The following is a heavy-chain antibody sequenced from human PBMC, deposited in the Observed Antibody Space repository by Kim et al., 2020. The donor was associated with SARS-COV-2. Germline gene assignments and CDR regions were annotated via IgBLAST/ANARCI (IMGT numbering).Heavy chain of an antibody. J-gene: IGHJ6*02. V-gene: IGHV1-3*01. Sequence: ASVKVSCKASGYTFTSYAMHWVRQAPGQRLEWMGWINAGNGNTKYSQKFQGRVTITRDTSASTAYMELSSLRSEDTAVYYCARVNPLSIAARPYYYYYGMDVWGQGTTVTVSS. CDR3: ARVNPLSIAARPYYYYYGMDV. CDR1: GYTFTSYA. D-gene: IGHD6-6*01. CDR2: INAGNGNT.